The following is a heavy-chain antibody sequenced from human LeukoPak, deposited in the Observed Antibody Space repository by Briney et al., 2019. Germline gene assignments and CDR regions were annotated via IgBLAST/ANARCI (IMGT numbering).Heavy chain of an antibody. Sequence: GGSLRLSCAVSGFTFSSYGMHWVRQAPGKGLEWVAVISYDGSNKYYADSVKGRFTISRDNSKNTLYLQMNSLRAEDTAVYYCAKDISPSHYGMDVWGQGTTVTVSS. D-gene: IGHD2/OR15-2a*01. J-gene: IGHJ6*02. V-gene: IGHV3-30*18. CDR1: GFTFSSYG. CDR2: ISYDGSNK. CDR3: AKDISPSHYGMDV.